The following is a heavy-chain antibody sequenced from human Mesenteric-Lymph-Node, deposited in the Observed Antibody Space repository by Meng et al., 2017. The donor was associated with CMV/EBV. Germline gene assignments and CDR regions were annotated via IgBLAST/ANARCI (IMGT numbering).Heavy chain of an antibody. D-gene: IGHD5-12*01. CDR1: GYDFFNYW. CDR2: IYPGDSDT. V-gene: IGHV5-51*01. Sequence: SGYDFFNYWIGWVRQVPGRGLELVGIIYPGDSDTRYSPSFQGQVAISVDMSTRTAYLQWTTLKASDTAMYYCARCHGSGYDPYYFEYWGQGTLVTVSS. CDR3: ARCHGSGYDPYYFEY. J-gene: IGHJ4*02.